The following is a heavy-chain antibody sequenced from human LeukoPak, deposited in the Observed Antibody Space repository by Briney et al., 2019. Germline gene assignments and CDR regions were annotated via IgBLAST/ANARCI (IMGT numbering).Heavy chain of an antibody. D-gene: IGHD1-26*01. Sequence: GASVKVSCKASGGTFSSYAISWVRQAPGQGLEWMGGIIPIFGTANYAQKFQGRVTITADESTSTAYMELSSLRSEDTAVYYCARDLRAIEGATSFDYWGQGTLVTVSS. CDR2: IIPIFGTA. CDR3: ARDLRAIEGATSFDY. J-gene: IGHJ4*02. CDR1: GGTFSSYA. V-gene: IGHV1-69*13.